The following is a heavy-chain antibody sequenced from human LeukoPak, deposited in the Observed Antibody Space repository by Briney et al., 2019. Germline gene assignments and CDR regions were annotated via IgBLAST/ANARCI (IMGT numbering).Heavy chain of an antibody. CDR3: ARVERGYSYGYWFDP. J-gene: IGHJ5*02. Sequence: SETLSLTCTVSGGSISSYYWSWIRQPPGKGLEWIGYIYYSGSTNYNPSLKSRVTISVDTSKNQFSLKLSSATAADTAVYYCARVERGYSYGYWFDPWGQGTLVTVSS. CDR2: IYYSGST. CDR1: GGSISSYY. D-gene: IGHD5-18*01. V-gene: IGHV4-59*01.